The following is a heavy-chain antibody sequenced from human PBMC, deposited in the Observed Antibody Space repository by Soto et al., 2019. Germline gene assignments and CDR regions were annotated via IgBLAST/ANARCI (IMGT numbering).Heavy chain of an antibody. V-gene: IGHV3-48*03. D-gene: IGHD3-3*01. CDR3: AREWEWLLSRYYYYYYGMDV. CDR1: GLTFSSYE. CDR2: ISSSGSTI. Sequence: PGGSLRLSCAASGLTFSSYEMNWVRQAPGKGLEWVSYISSSGSTIYYADSVKGRFTISRDNAKNSLYLQMNSLRAEDTAVYYCAREWEWLLSRYYYYYYGMDVWGQGTTVTVSS. J-gene: IGHJ6*02.